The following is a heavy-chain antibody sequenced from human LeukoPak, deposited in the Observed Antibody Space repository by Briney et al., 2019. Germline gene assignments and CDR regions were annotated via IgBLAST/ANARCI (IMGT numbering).Heavy chain of an antibody. CDR1: GGSISSSSYY. CDR2: IYYSGST. J-gene: IGHJ4*02. CDR3: ARDGAVAGLPY. V-gene: IGHV4-39*07. Sequence: SETLSLTCTVSGGSISSSSYYWGWIRQPPGKGLEWIGSIYYSGSTYYNPSLKSRVTISVDTSKNQFSLKLSSVTAADTAVYYCARDGAVAGLPYWGQGTLVTVSS. D-gene: IGHD6-19*01.